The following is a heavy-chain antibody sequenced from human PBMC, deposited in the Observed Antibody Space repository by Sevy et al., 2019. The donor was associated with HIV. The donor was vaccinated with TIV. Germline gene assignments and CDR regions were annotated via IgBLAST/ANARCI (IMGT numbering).Heavy chain of an antibody. D-gene: IGHD3-10*01. CDR2: IWYDGSSK. Sequence: GSLRLSCAASGFIFSSYGMHWVRQAPGKGLEWVALIWYDGSSKYYADSVKGRFTISRDNSKNTLYLQMNSLRAEDTAVYYCASGAYYYASRTENFDYWGQGTLVTVSS. J-gene: IGHJ4*02. CDR3: ASGAYYYASRTENFDY. CDR1: GFIFSSYG. V-gene: IGHV3-33*01.